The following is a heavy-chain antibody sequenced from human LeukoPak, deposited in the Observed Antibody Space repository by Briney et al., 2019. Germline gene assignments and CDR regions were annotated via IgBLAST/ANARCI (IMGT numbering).Heavy chain of an antibody. V-gene: IGHV1-2*02. CDR3: ARGFCSSTSCYIFDY. Sequence: ASVKVSCKASGYTFTGYYMHWVRQAPGQGLEWMGWINPNTGGTNYAQKFQGRVTMTRDTSIRTAYMDLSRLTSDDTAVYYCARGFCSSTSCYIFDYWGQGTLVTVSS. D-gene: IGHD2-2*02. CDR2: INPNTGGT. CDR1: GYTFTGYY. J-gene: IGHJ4*02.